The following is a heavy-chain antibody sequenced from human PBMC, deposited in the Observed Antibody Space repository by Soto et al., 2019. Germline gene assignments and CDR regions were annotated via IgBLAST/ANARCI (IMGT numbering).Heavy chain of an antibody. CDR3: ARPTSTVTTSGYYFDY. Sequence: QVQLVQSGAKVKKPGSSVKVSCKASGGTFSSHPISWVRQAPRQGLEWMGRIIPILDITDYAQRFQGRVTITADKSTSTAYMGLSSLSSDDTAVYYCARPTSTVTTSGYYFDYWGQGTLVTVSS. V-gene: IGHV1-69*02. D-gene: IGHD1-7*01. J-gene: IGHJ4*02. CDR1: GGTFSSHP. CDR2: IIPILDIT.